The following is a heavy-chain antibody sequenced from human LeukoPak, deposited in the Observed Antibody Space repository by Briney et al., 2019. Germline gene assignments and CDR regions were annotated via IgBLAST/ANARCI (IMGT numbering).Heavy chain of an antibody. Sequence: ASVKVSCKASGGTFSSYAISWVRQAPGQGLEWMGGIIPIFGTANYAQKFQGRVTITADESTSTAYMELSSLRSEDTAVYYCAGGFERLRLLDYWGQGTLVTVSS. CDR3: AGGFERLRLLDY. CDR1: GGTFSSYA. J-gene: IGHJ4*02. D-gene: IGHD5-12*01. V-gene: IGHV1-69*13. CDR2: IIPIFGTA.